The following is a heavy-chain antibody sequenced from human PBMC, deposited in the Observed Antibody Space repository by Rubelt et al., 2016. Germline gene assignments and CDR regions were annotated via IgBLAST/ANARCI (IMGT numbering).Heavy chain of an antibody. CDR2: INHSGST. J-gene: IGHJ5*02. CDR1: GGSISSSSYY. V-gene: IGHV4-39*07. D-gene: IGHD3-10*01. CDR3: ARGYYYGSGRFDP. Sequence: QLQLQESGPGLVKPSETLSLTCTVSGGSISSSSYYWGWIRQPPGKGLEWIGEINHSGSTNYNPSLKSRVTISVDTSKNQFSLKLSSVTAADTAVYYCARGYYYGSGRFDPWGQGTLVTVSS.